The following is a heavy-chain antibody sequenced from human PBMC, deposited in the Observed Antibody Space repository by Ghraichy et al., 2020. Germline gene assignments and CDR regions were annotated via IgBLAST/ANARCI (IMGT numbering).Heavy chain of an antibody. D-gene: IGHD2-15*01. V-gene: IGHV3-48*02. CDR3: AREGGTYCSGGSCQFYYYGMDV. CDR2: ISSSSTTT. CDR1: GFTFSSHS. Sequence: GGSLRLSCAASGFTFSSHSVNWVRQAPGKGLEWVSFISSSSTTTYYADSVKGRFTISRDNTRNSLYLQMNSLRDEDTAVYYCAREGGTYCSGGSCQFYYYGMDVWGQGTTVTVSS. J-gene: IGHJ6*02.